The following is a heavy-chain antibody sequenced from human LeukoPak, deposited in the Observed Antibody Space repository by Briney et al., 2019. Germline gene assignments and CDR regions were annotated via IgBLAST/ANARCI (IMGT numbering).Heavy chain of an antibody. V-gene: IGHV1-18*01. CDR2: ISAYNGNT. CDR3: ARDLREDSSGPGGY. J-gene: IGHJ4*02. Sequence: ASVKVSCKASGYTFTSYGISWLRQAPGQGLEWMGWISAYNGNTNYAQKLQGRVTMTTDTSTSTAYMELRSLRSDDTAVYYCARDLREDSSGPGGYWGQGTLVTVSS. D-gene: IGHD6-19*01. CDR1: GYTFTSYG.